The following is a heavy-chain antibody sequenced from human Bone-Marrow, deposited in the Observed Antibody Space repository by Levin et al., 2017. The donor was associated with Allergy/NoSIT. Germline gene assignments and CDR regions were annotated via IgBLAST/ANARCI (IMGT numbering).Heavy chain of an antibody. CDR3: ARIRGVGSRGDAFDI. Sequence: AGGSLRLSCEGSGFSFTDYYINWLRQAPGKGLEWLSYMSKSGSPTHYADSVKGRFTISRDNAKQSVYLQMSDLRGDDTAMYYCARIRGVGSRGDAFDIWGPGTLVTVSS. D-gene: IGHD3-3*02. CDR2: MSKSGSPT. J-gene: IGHJ3*02. CDR1: GFSFTDYY. V-gene: IGHV3-11*01.